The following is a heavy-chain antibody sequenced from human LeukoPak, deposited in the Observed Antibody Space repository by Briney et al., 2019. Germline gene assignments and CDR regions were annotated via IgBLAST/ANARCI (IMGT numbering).Heavy chain of an antibody. CDR3: ARDSVVATTYYYYYHMDV. Sequence: GGSLRLSCAASGFTFSSYAMHWVRQAPGKGLEWVAVISYDGSNKYYADSVKGRFTISRDNSKNTLYLQMNSLRAEDTAVYYCARDSVVATTYYYYYHMDVWGKGTTVTVSS. CDR1: GFTFSSYA. CDR2: ISYDGSNK. D-gene: IGHD5-12*01. V-gene: IGHV3-30*04. J-gene: IGHJ6*03.